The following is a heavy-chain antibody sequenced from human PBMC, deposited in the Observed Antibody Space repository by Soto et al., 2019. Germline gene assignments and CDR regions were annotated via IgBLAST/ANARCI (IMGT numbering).Heavy chain of an antibody. J-gene: IGHJ4*02. Sequence: PGGSLRLSCAGTGFIFSDFYMSWIRQAPGKGLEWVSYISSNGTTIYYADTVKGRITISRDNAKRSVYLQMNSLRAEDTAVYYCARDRGFDSWGQGTLVTVSS. CDR1: GFIFSDFY. CDR2: ISSNGTTI. V-gene: IGHV3-11*01. CDR3: ARDRGFDS.